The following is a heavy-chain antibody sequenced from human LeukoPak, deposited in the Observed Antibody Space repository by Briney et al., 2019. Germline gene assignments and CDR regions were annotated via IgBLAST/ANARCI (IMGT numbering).Heavy chain of an antibody. Sequence: SETLSHTCTVSGGSISSYYWSWIRQPPGKGLEWIGYIYHSGSTNYNPSLKSRVTISVDTSKNQFSLRLSSVTAADTAVYYCAGYFDWLSGFDYWGQGTLVTVSS. CDR2: IYHSGST. D-gene: IGHD3-9*01. V-gene: IGHV4-59*01. J-gene: IGHJ4*02. CDR1: GGSISSYY. CDR3: AGYFDWLSGFDY.